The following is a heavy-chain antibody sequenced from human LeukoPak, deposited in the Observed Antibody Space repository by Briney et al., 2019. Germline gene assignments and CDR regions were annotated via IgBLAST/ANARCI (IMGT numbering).Heavy chain of an antibody. CDR3: ARNSIAVAGYFQH. V-gene: IGHV3-30-3*01. Sequence: PGGSLRLSCAASGFTFSSYAMHWVRQAPGKGLEWVAVISYDGSNKYYADSVKGRFTISRDNSKNTLYLQMNSLRAEDTAVYYCARNSIAVAGYFQHWGQGTLVTVS. J-gene: IGHJ1*01. CDR2: ISYDGSNK. CDR1: GFTFSSYA. D-gene: IGHD6-19*01.